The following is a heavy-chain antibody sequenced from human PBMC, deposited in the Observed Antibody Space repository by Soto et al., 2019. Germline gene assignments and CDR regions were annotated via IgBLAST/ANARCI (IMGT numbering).Heavy chain of an antibody. CDR2: LSYDGSNK. CDR1: GFTFSTYA. D-gene: IGHD2-2*01. CDR3: ARVVPAAMYYYYGMDV. V-gene: IGHV3-30*03. Sequence: QVQLVESGGGVVQPGRSLRLSCAASGFTFSTYAMHWVRQAPGKGLEWVAVLSYDGSNKYYADSVKGRFTISRDNSKNXRYLQMNSLRAEDTAVYYCARVVPAAMYYYYGMDVWGQGTPVTVSS. J-gene: IGHJ6*02.